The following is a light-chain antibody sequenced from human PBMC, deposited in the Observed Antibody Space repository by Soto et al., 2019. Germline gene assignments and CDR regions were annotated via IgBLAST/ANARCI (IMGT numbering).Light chain of an antibody. CDR2: EVS. V-gene: IGLV2-14*01. Sequence: QSALTQPPSASGSPGQSVTISCTGTSSDVGAYDYVSWYQQHPGKAPKLMIYEVSYRPSGVSNRFSGSKSGNTASLTISGLQAEDEADYYCSSYTGSSTLVFGGGTKLTVL. CDR3: SSYTGSSTLV. CDR1: SSDVGAYDY. J-gene: IGLJ2*01.